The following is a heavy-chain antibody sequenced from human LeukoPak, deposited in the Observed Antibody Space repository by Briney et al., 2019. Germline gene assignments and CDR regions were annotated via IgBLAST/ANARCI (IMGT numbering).Heavy chain of an antibody. CDR2: MNPNTGQP. Sequence: ASLKVSCKAYVYSFTRDESTGVREGTVQKLKRMGWMNPNTGQPGYAQKFQGRLIMTSNTSMTTAYMELSRLRSEDTAVYYCARVGRRTYEWLSRPDYFDYWGQGTLVTVSS. J-gene: IGHJ4*02. CDR3: ARVGRRTYEWLSRPDYFDY. CDR1: VYSFTRDE. V-gene: IGHV1-8*01. D-gene: IGHD3-3*01.